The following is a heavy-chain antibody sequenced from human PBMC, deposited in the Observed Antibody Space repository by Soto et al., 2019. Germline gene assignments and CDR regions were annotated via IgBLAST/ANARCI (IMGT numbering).Heavy chain of an antibody. CDR1: GVSISSNNW. Sequence: QVQLQESGPGLVKPSATLSLTCAVSGVSISSNNWWSWVRQPPGKGLEWIGEIYHSGSTNYNPSLKXXXTXXXDKXKNXXXXXXXSXTXAXTXVYYCATLKTYPIFGPYNWFDPWGQGTLVTVSS. CDR3: ATLKTYPIFGPYNWFDP. J-gene: IGHJ5*02. V-gene: IGHV4-4*02. D-gene: IGHD3-3*01. CDR2: IYHSGST.